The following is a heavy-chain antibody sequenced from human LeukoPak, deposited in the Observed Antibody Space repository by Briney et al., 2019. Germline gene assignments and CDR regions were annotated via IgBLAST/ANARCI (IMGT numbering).Heavy chain of an antibody. V-gene: IGHV4-4*02. CDR1: GASITSSNW. CDR2: VYHTGST. CDR3: ARGRFGNPLQLEPRRPFDM. J-gene: IGHJ3*02. Sequence: PSETLSLTCAVSGASITSSNWWNWVRQAPGKGLEWIGEVYHTGSTNYNPSLKSRVTISVDTSKNQFSLRLRSVTAADTAVFYCARGRFGNPLQLEPRRPFDMWGQGTMVAISS. D-gene: IGHD1-1*01.